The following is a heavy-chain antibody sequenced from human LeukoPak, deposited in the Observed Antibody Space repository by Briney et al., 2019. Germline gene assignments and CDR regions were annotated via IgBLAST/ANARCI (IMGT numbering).Heavy chain of an antibody. CDR2: IDPNTGGT. Sequence: ASVKVSCKVSGYTLTELSMHWVRQAPGQGLEWMGRIDPNTGGTNYAQKFQGRVTMTRDTSISTAYMELSRLRSDDTAVYYCARDSRVAADYWGQGTLVSVSS. CDR1: GYTLTELS. V-gene: IGHV1-2*06. CDR3: ARDSRVAADY. D-gene: IGHD6-19*01. J-gene: IGHJ4*02.